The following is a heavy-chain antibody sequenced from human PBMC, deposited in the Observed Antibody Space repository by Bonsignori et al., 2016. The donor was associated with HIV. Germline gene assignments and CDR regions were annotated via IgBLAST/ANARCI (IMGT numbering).Heavy chain of an antibody. D-gene: IGHD5-24*01. V-gene: IGHV4-38-2*02. CDR1: GYSITSGYY. CDR2: IHHSGNT. J-gene: IGHJ5*02. CDR3: ATDEEIRWFYG. Sequence: SETLSLTCTVSGYSITSGYYWGWIRQPPGKGLEWIGTIHHSGNTYYNPSLKSRVTISIDTSKNQISLRLTFVTAADTAVYYCATDEEIRWFYGWGQGTLVTVSS.